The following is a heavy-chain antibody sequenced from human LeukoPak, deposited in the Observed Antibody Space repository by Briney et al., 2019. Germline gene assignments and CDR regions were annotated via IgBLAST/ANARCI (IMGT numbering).Heavy chain of an antibody. Sequence: AESLTLSCAVSGFTFSSYGLHWVRQPPGKGLEWVAGIWYDGRNNYYAHSVKGRFTISRDNSKNKLYLQMNSLGAEDTAVYYCARDSFSVLRYFDWSRHQVDLLDVWGKGTTVTVSS. J-gene: IGHJ6*04. V-gene: IGHV3-33*01. CDR2: IWYDGRNN. D-gene: IGHD3-9*01. CDR1: GFTFSSYG. CDR3: ARDSFSVLRYFDWSRHQVDLLDV.